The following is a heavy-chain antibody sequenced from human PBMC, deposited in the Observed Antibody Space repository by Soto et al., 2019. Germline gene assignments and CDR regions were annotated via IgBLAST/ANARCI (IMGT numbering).Heavy chain of an antibody. D-gene: IGHD6-6*01. CDR3: ARVYSSSSGRAIDY. CDR1: GFTFSNYW. J-gene: IGHJ4*02. Sequence: GGSLRLSCAASGFTFSNYWVTWVRQAPAKGLEWVANIKQDGSEKYYVDSVKGRFTISRDNAKNSLSLQMNSLRAEDTAVYYCARVYSSSSGRAIDYWGQGSLVTVSS. V-gene: IGHV3-7*01. CDR2: IKQDGSEK.